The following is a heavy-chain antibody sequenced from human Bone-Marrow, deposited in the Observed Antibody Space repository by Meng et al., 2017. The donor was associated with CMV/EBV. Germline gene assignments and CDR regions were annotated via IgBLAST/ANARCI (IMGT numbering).Heavy chain of an antibody. CDR2: IRPHDDKT. CDR3: ARGGREGSFDA. CDR1: GYTFTVFG. D-gene: IGHD3-10*01. V-gene: IGHV1-18*01. J-gene: IGHJ5*02. Sequence: ASVKVSCKASGYTFTVFGITWVRQAPGHGLEWMGWIRPHDDKTAYAENFRGRVTMTVATLTDTAYLHLRGLTSDDAAVYFCARGGREGSFDAWGPGTPVTCSS.